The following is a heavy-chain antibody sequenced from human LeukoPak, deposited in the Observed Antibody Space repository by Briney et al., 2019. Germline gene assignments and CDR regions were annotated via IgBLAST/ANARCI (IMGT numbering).Heavy chain of an antibody. J-gene: IGHJ3*02. V-gene: IGHV1-18*01. CDR1: GYTFTSYG. D-gene: IGHD3-16*01. CDR3: ARVYDYVWGSYPSDAFDI. CDR2: ISAYNGNT. Sequence: ASVKVSCKASGYTFTSYGISWVRQAPGQGLEWMGWISAYNGNTNYAQKLQGRVTMTTDTSTSTAYMELRSLRSDDTAVYYCARVYDYVWGSYPSDAFDIWGQGTMVTVSS.